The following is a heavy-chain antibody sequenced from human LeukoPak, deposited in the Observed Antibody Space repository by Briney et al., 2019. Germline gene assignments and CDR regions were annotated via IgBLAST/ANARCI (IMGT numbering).Heavy chain of an antibody. D-gene: IGHD3-3*01. CDR1: GFTFSSYA. J-gene: IGHJ4*02. CDR3: AKDRLAYYDFWSGYYRSSGWYYFDY. V-gene: IGHV3-23*01. CDR2: ISGSGGST. Sequence: PGGSLRLSCAASGFTFSSYAMSWVRQAPGKGLEWVSAISGSGGSTYYADSVKGRFTISRDNSKNTLYLQMNGLRAEDTAVYYCAKDRLAYYDFWSGYYRSSGWYYFDYWGQGTLVTVSS.